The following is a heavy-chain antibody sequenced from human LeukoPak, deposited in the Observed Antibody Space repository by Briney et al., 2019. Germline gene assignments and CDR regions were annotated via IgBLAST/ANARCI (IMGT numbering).Heavy chain of an antibody. CDR3: ARDYGYGVTVTISDDY. D-gene: IGHD3-9*01. CDR1: GYTFNRYG. Sequence: ASVKVSCKASGYTFNRYGITWVRQAPGQGLEWMGWISGYNGNTNYAQKLQGRVTMTTDTSTSTAYMELRSLRSDDTAMYYCARDYGYGVTVTISDDYWGQGTLVTVSS. J-gene: IGHJ4*02. CDR2: ISGYNGNT. V-gene: IGHV1-18*01.